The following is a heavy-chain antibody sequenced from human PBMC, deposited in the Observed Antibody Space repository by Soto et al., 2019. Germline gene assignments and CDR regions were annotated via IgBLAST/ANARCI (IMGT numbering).Heavy chain of an antibody. CDR1: GGSFSGYY. Sequence: SETLSLTCAVYGGSFSGYYWSWIRQPPGKGLEWIGEINHSGSTNYNPSLKSRVTISVDTSKNQFSLKLSSVTAADTAVYYCASLTVDIVATIGYSWFDPWGQGTLVTV. D-gene: IGHD5-12*01. CDR2: INHSGST. J-gene: IGHJ5*02. CDR3: ASLTVDIVATIGYSWFDP. V-gene: IGHV4-34*01.